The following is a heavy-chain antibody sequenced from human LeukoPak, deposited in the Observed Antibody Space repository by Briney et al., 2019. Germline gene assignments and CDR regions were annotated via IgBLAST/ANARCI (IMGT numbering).Heavy chain of an antibody. CDR3: ARGDYDILTGYINWFDP. D-gene: IGHD3-9*01. CDR2: ISAYNGNT. Sequence: ASVKVSCKASGYTLTSYGISWVRLAPGQGLEWMGWISAYNGNTNYAQKLQGRVTMTTDTSTSTAYMELRSLRSDDTAVYYCARGDYDILTGYINWFDPWGQGTLVTVSS. V-gene: IGHV1-18*01. CDR1: GYTLTSYG. J-gene: IGHJ5*02.